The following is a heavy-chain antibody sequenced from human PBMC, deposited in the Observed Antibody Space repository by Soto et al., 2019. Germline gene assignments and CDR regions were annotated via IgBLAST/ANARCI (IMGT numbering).Heavy chain of an antibody. D-gene: IGHD2-2*01. Sequence: GESLKISCKGSGYSFTSYWIGWVRQMPGKGLEWMGIIYPGDSDTRYSPSFQGQVTISADKSISTAYLQWSSLKASETAMYYCARLYCSSTSCYPGAFDIWGQGTMVTVSS. V-gene: IGHV5-51*01. CDR3: ARLYCSSTSCYPGAFDI. CDR1: GYSFTSYW. J-gene: IGHJ3*02. CDR2: IYPGDSDT.